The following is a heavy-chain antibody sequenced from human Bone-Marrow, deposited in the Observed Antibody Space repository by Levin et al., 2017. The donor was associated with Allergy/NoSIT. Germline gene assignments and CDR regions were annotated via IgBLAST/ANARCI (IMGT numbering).Heavy chain of an antibody. CDR2: MSHTGIT. V-gene: IGHV3-23*01. CDR3: AHLQLTTIVDGEHY. Sequence: GGSLRLSCAASGFPFTSYAISWVRQAPGKGLEWVSGMSHTGITYYADSVKGRFTISRDTSKNTLFLQMNNVRVEDTAVYYCAHLQLTTIVDGEHYWGQGTLVTVSA. CDR1: GFPFTSYA. J-gene: IGHJ4*02. D-gene: IGHD2-2*01.